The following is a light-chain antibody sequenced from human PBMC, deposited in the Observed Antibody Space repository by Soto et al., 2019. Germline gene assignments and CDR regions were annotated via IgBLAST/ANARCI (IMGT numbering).Light chain of an antibody. CDR1: QSIGTY. Sequence: DIQMTQSPSSLPASVGDRISITCRASQSIGTYLSWYQQKPGKAPKLLIYGASKLQSGVPSRFSGSGSETGFTLTISSLQPEDFATYYCQQSYSAPRTFGQGTKVEI. J-gene: IGKJ2*01. CDR3: QQSYSAPRT. V-gene: IGKV1-39*01. CDR2: GAS.